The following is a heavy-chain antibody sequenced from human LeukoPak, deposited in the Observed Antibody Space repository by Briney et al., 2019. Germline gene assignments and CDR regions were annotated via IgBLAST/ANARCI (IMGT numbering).Heavy chain of an antibody. CDR2: ISGSGGST. D-gene: IGHD3-3*01. CDR1: GFTFSSYA. J-gene: IGHJ6*02. Sequence: PGGSLRLSCAASGFTFSSYAMSWVRQAPGKGLEWVSAISGSGGSTYYADSVKGRFTISRDNSKNTLYLQMNSLRAEDTAVYYCASPRGFLEWPAETMDVWGQGTTVTVSS. CDR3: ASPRGFLEWPAETMDV. V-gene: IGHV3-23*01.